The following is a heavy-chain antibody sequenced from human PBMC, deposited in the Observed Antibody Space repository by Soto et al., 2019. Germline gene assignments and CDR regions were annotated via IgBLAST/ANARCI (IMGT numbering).Heavy chain of an antibody. CDR3: ARRRDDSSDFDY. CDR2: IYYSGST. D-gene: IGHD3-22*01. J-gene: IGHJ4*02. CDR1: GGSISSYY. Sequence: SETLSLTCTVSGGSISSYYWSWIRQPPGKGLEWIGYIYYSGSTNYNPSLKSRVPISVDTSKNQFSLKLSSVTAADTAVYYWARRRDDSSDFDYWGQGTLVTVSS. V-gene: IGHV4-59*01.